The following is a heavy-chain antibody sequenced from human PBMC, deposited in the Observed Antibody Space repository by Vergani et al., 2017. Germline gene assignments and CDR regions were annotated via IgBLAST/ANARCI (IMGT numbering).Heavy chain of an antibody. V-gene: IGHV1-8*01. CDR3: ARGVLDSKYRHNWFGP. D-gene: IGHD3/OR15-3a*01. J-gene: IGHJ5*02. CDR1: GYNFTSFD. Sequence: QEQLVQSGAEVRKPGASVKVSCKAAGYNFTSFDISWVRLATGQGLEWMGWMNPKSGNTAYAAKFQGRITMARVSSTDTAYMEMKSLRSEDTALYFCARGVLDSKYRHNWFGPWGQGTVVTVSS. CDR2: MNPKSGNT.